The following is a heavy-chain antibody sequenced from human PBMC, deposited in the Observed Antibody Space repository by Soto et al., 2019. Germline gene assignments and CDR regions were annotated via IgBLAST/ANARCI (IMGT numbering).Heavy chain of an antibody. V-gene: IGHV1-3*05. D-gene: IGHD3-16*01. CDR1: GYTFTSYA. CDR2: INAGDGNT. CDR3: ARAVGGPTSNLDY. J-gene: IGHJ4*02. Sequence: QVQLVQSGAEEKKPGASVKVSCKASGYTFTSYAMHWVRQAPGQRLEWMGWINAGDGNTKYSQKFQGRVTITRDTSASTAYMELSSLRSEDTAVYYCARAVGGPTSNLDYWGQGTLVTVSS.